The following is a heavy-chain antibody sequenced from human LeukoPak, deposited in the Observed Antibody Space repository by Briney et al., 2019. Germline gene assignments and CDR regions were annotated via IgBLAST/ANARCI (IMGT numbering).Heavy chain of an antibody. D-gene: IGHD6-13*01. Sequence: SQTLSLTCTVAGGSISSGSYYWSWIRQPAGKGLEWIGRIYTSGSTNYNPSLRSRVTISVDTSKNQFSLKLSSVTAADTAVYYCATKYSSSRKHTRTSWFDPWGQGTLVTVSS. CDR3: ATKYSSSRKHTRTSWFDP. CDR1: GGSISSGSYY. CDR2: IYTSGST. J-gene: IGHJ5*02. V-gene: IGHV4-61*02.